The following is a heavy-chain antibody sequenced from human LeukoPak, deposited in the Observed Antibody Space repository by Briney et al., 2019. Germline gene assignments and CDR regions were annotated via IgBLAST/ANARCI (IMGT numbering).Heavy chain of an antibody. D-gene: IGHD1-26*01. Sequence: GGSLRLSCAASGFIFDVYAMHWVRQAPGKGLEGVSYISGGGGSTFCADSVKGRFTISRDNSKNSLYPQMHSLSTEDTSLYYCAKDRGEWGVDYWGQGTLVTVSS. CDR1: GFIFDVYA. V-gene: IGHV3-43*02. J-gene: IGHJ4*02. CDR3: AKDRGEWGVDY. CDR2: ISGGGGST.